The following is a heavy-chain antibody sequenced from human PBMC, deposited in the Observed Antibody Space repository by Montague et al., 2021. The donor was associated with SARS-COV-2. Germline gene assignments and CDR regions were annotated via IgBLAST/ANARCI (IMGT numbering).Heavy chain of an antibody. D-gene: IGHD3-22*01. J-gene: IGHJ5*01. Sequence: SETLSLTCTVSGGSIRTSSYYWGWIRQPPGKGLDWIGSIYYSGSTYYNPSLKSRVTISVDTSKNQLSLKLNSVTAADTAVYYCARGSYDYDSSGPIMGGIDPWGQGILVTVSS. CDR3: ARGSYDYDSSGPIMGGIDP. CDR1: GGSIRTSSYY. CDR2: IYYSGST. V-gene: IGHV4-39*02.